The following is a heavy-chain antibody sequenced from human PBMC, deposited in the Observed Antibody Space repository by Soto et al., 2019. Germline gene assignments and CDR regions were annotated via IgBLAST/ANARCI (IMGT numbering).Heavy chain of an antibody. CDR1: GFTFSDYA. CDR2: IGGGGADK. CDR3: AKGAVLSTGQGDWFDT. Sequence: DVQLLESGGGLIQPGGSLRLSCAASGFTFSDYAMTWVRQAPGKGLEWVSAIGGGGADKYYADSVKSRFTISRDNSKNTLYLQKNSMRAAEEAVEYCAKGAVLSTGQGDWFDTWGQGTLVTVSS. D-gene: IGHD6-19*01. J-gene: IGHJ5*01. V-gene: IGHV3-23*01.